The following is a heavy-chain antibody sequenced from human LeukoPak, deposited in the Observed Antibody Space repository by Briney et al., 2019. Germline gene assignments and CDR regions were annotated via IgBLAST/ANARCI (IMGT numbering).Heavy chain of an antibody. CDR1: GFTFTTYW. CDR2: IKPDGSEK. Sequence: PGGSLRLSCAASGFTFTTYWMSWVRQPPGKGLEWVANIKPDGSEKYYVDSVKGRFTISRDNARNSVFLQMNSLRAEDTAVYYCARAYYDNRGSFRLWGQRNLGTVS. V-gene: IGHV3-7*01. D-gene: IGHD3-22*01. J-gene: IGHJ4*02. CDR3: ARAYYDNRGSFRL.